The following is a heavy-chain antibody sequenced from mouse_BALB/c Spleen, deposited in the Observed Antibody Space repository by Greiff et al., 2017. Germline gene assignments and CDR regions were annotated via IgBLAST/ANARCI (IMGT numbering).Heavy chain of an antibody. CDR3: TRSTMDY. Sequence: LQQPGSELVRPGASVKLSCKASGYTFTSYWMHWVKQRPGQGLEWIGNIYPGSGSTNYDEKFKSKATLTVDTSSSTAYMQLSSLTSEDSAVYYCTRSTMDYWGQGTTLTVSS. D-gene: IGHD2-1*01. CDR1: GYTFTSYW. J-gene: IGHJ2*01. V-gene: IGHV1S22*01. CDR2: IYPGSGST.